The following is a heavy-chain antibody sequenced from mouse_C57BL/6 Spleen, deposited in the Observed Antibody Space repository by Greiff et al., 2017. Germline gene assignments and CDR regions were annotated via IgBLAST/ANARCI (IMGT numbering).Heavy chain of an antibody. Sequence: VQLKQSGAELVRPGASVKLSCTASGFNIKDYYMHWVKQRPEQGLEWIGRIDPEDGDTEYAPKFQGKATMTADTSSNTAYLQLSSLTSEDTAVYYCTTHSRQATGCAYWGQGTLVTVAA. CDR2: IDPEDGDT. V-gene: IGHV14-1*01. CDR3: TTHSRQATGCAY. CDR1: GFNIKDYY. D-gene: IGHD3-2*02. J-gene: IGHJ3*01.